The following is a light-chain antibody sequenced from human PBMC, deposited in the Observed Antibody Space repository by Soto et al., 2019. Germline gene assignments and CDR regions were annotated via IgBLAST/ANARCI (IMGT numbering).Light chain of an antibody. CDR3: QHYDSLVT. CDR1: QSISGW. J-gene: IGKJ3*01. V-gene: IGKV1-5*03. Sequence: DIQMTQSPSTLSASVGDRVTITCRASQSISGWLAWYQQKPGKAPKLLIYKASSLESGVPSRCSGSGSGTEFTLTISSLQTDDFATYYCQHYDSLVTFGPGTKVDIK. CDR2: KAS.